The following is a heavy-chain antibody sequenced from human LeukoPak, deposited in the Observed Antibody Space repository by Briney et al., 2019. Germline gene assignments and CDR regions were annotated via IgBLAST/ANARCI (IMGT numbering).Heavy chain of an antibody. D-gene: IGHD3-22*01. V-gene: IGHV3-23*01. CDR3: ARDTPTYDSSGYRFDC. CDR1: GFTFSSYA. Sequence: GGSLRLSCAASGFTFSSYAMSWVRQAPGKGLEWVSAISGSGGSTYYADSVKGRFTVSRDNAKNSLYLQMNSLRAEDTAVYYCARDTPTYDSSGYRFDCWGQGTLVTVSS. CDR2: ISGSGGST. J-gene: IGHJ4*02.